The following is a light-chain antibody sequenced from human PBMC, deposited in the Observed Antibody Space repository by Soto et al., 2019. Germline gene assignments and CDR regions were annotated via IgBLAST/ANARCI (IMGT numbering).Light chain of an antibody. V-gene: IGKV3-11*01. CDR3: QQRSNWPPVT. CDR2: DAS. J-gene: IGKJ4*01. CDR1: QSVNNY. Sequence: EIVLTQSPATLSLSPGERATLSCRASQSVNNYLAWYQQKPGQAPRLLIYDASNRATGIPARFSGSGAGTDFTLTISSLEPEDSAVYYCQQRSNWPPVTFGGGTKVEIK.